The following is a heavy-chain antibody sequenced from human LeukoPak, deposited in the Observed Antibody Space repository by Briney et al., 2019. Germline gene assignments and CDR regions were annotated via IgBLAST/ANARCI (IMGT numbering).Heavy chain of an antibody. V-gene: IGHV3-33*01. CDR3: ARASSSWGYDAFDI. Sequence: PGGSLRLSCAASGFTFSSYGVHWVRQAPGKGLEWVAVIWYDGSNKYYADSVKGRFTISRDNSKNTLYLQMNSLRAEDTAVYYCARASSSWGYDAFDIWGQGTMVTVSS. D-gene: IGHD6-13*01. CDR2: IWYDGSNK. J-gene: IGHJ3*02. CDR1: GFTFSSYG.